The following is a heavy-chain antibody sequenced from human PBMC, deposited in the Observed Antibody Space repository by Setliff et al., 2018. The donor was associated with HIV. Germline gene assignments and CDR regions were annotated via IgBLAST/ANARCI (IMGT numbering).Heavy chain of an antibody. Sequence: GASVKVSCKASGGRFRSFGFSWIRQAPGRGLEWMGGIIPIFGKVEYAQKFQDRVTITADESTSTAYMELSSLRYEDTAFYFCARGRAALNAFDVWGQGTMVTVSS. V-gene: IGHV1-69*13. CDR2: IIPIFGKV. D-gene: IGHD6-13*01. CDR1: GGRFRSFG. CDR3: ARGRAALNAFDV. J-gene: IGHJ3*01.